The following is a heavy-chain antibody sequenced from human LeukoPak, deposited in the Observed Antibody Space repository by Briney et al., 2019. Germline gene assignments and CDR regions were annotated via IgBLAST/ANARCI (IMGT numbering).Heavy chain of an antibody. CDR2: IYPGDSDT. J-gene: IGHJ4*02. CDR1: GYSFTSYW. CDR3: ARHQPYYYDSSGYWSPIDY. D-gene: IGHD3-22*01. Sequence: GESLKISCKGSGYSFTSYWIGWVRQMPGKGLEWMGIIYPGDSDTRYSPSFQGQVTISADKSISTAYLQWSSLKASDTAMYYCARHQPYYYDSSGYWSPIDYWGQGTLVTVSS. V-gene: IGHV5-51*01.